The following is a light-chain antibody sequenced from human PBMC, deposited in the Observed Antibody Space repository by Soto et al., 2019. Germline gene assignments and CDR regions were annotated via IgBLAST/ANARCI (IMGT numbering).Light chain of an antibody. CDR1: QTLSINS. CDR2: AAS. V-gene: IGKV3-20*01. CDR3: QQYGASPWT. J-gene: IGKJ1*01. Sequence: EIGLTQSPDTLSLSPGERATLFCRASQTLSINSLAWYQQKPGQAPRLLIYAASTRHTGVPDRFNGSGSGTDFALTINRLEPEDFAVYHCQQYGASPWTFGQGTKVDIK.